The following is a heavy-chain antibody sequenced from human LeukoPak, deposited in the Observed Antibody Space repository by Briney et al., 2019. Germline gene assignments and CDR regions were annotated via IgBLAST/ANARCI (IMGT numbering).Heavy chain of an antibody. CDR1: GYTFTGYY. V-gene: IGHV1-2*02. CDR2: INPNSGGT. J-gene: IGHJ4*02. Sequence: ASVKVSCKASGYTFTGYYMHWVRQAPGQGLEWIGWINPNSGGTNYAQKFQGRVTMTRDTSISTAYMELSRLRSDDTAVYYCARLHYDSSVYFDYWGQGTLVTVSS. CDR3: ARLHYDSSVYFDY. D-gene: IGHD3-22*01.